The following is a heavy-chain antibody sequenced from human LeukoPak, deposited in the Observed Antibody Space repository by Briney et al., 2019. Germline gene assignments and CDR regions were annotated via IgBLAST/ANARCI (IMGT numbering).Heavy chain of an antibody. J-gene: IGHJ5*02. D-gene: IGHD1-1*01. CDR1: GGSISSYY. CDR2: IYYSGST. CDR3: ARHGTTGTNLNWFDP. Sequence: SETLSLTCTVSGGSISSYYWSWIRQPPEKGLEWIGYIYYSGSTNYNPSLKSRVSISIDTSKSQFSLKVSSVTAADTAVYYCARHGTTGTNLNWFDPWGQGTLVTVSS. V-gene: IGHV4-59*01.